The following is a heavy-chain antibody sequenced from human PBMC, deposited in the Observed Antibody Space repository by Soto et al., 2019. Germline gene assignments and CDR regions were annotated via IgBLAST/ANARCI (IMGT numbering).Heavy chain of an antibody. D-gene: IGHD2-8*01. J-gene: IGHJ4*02. CDR2: ISYDGSNK. V-gene: IGHV3-30*18. Sequence: QVQLVESGGGVVQPGRSLRLSCAASGFTFSSYGMHWVRQAPGKGLEWVAVISYDGSNKYYADSVKGRFTISRDNSNNTLYLRMNSVRAEDTAVYYCAKDKAYCTYGVCWGYFDYWCQGTLVTVSS. CDR3: AKDKAYCTYGVCWGYFDY. CDR1: GFTFSSYG.